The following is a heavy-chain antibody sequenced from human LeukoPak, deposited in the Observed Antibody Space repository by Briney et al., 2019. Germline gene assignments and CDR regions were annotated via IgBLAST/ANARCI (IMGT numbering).Heavy chain of an antibody. V-gene: IGHV5-51*01. CDR2: IYPGDSDI. Sequence: GESLQISCKGSGYSFTSYWIGWVRQMPGKGLEWMGIIYPGDSDIRYSPSFQGQVTISADKSISTAYLQWSSLKASDTAMYYCARQNWDLALDYWGQGTLVTVSS. D-gene: IGHD7-27*01. J-gene: IGHJ4*02. CDR3: ARQNWDLALDY. CDR1: GYSFTSYW.